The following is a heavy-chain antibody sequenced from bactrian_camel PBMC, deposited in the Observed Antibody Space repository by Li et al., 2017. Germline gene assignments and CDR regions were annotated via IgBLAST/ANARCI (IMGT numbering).Heavy chain of an antibody. J-gene: IGHJ4*01. CDR1: GFTFHEND. V-gene: IGHV3S40*01. CDR3: TVPKPPFDSGDYYY. Sequence: VQLVESGGGLVQPGGSLRISCAASGFTFHENDMSWVRQAPGKGLEWVSVISSTDDSTYYAESVKGRFTISRDNAKRTVYLEVNSLKSEDTALYYCTVPKPPFDSGDYYYRGQGTQVTVS. D-gene: IGHD2*01. CDR2: ISSTDDST.